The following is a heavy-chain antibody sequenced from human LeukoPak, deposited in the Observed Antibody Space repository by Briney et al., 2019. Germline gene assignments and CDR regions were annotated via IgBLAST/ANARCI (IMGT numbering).Heavy chain of an antibody. Sequence: PSETLSLTCTVSGGSISSGGLYWSWIRQHPGKGLEWIGYIHDSGTTYYNPSLKSRVTISLGTSKNQFSLNLNSVTAADTAVYYCARASRWGDLSLGYWGQGTLVTVSS. CDR2: IHDSGTT. J-gene: IGHJ4*02. V-gene: IGHV4-31*03. CDR1: GGSISSGGLY. D-gene: IGHD3-16*02. CDR3: ARASRWGDLSLGY.